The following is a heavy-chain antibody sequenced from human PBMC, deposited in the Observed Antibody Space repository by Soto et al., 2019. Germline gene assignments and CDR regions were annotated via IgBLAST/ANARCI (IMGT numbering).Heavy chain of an antibody. J-gene: IGHJ4*02. V-gene: IGHV4-30-2*01. CDR1: GGSISSGGYS. CDR3: ARVYGGAFDY. D-gene: IGHD4-17*01. CDR2: IYHSGST. Sequence: SETLSLTCAVSGGSISSGGYSWSWIRQPPGKGLEWIGYIYHSGSTYYNPSLKSRVTISVDTSKNQFSLKLSSVTVADTAVYYCARVYGGAFDYWGQGTLVTVSS.